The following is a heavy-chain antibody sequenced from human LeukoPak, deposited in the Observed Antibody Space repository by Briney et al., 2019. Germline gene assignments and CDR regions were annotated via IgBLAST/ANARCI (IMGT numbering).Heavy chain of an antibody. CDR1: GGSFSGYY. Sequence: SETLSLTCAVYGGSFSGYYWSWIRQPPGKGLEWIGEINHSGSTNYNPSLKSRVTISVDTSKNQSSLKLSSVTAADTAVYYCARARRLARPFDYWGQGTLVTVSS. CDR3: ARARRLARPFDY. CDR2: INHSGST. V-gene: IGHV4-34*01. D-gene: IGHD6-19*01. J-gene: IGHJ4*02.